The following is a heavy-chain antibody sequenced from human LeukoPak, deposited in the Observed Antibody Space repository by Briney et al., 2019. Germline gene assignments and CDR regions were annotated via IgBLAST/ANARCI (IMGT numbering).Heavy chain of an antibody. J-gene: IGHJ6*03. Sequence: PSETLSLTCAVSGDSISSNNWWSWVRQPPGKGLEWIGEIYHSGSTNYNPSLKSRVTISVDTSKNQFSLKLSSVTAADTAVYYCAREGTEIPVTYYYYYYMDVWGKGTTVTISS. CDR3: AREGTEIPVTYYYYYYMDV. CDR1: GDSISSNNW. V-gene: IGHV4-4*02. CDR2: IYHSGST. D-gene: IGHD5-18*01.